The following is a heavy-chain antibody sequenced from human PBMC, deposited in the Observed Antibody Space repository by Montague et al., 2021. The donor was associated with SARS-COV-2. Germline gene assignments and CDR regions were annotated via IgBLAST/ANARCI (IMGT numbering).Heavy chain of an antibody. D-gene: IGHD6-13*01. V-gene: IGHV4-39*07. CDR1: GGSISSSSYY. CDR3: TRVGRQQLVRLSGMDV. Sequence: SETLSLTCTVSGGSISSSSYYWGWIRQPPGKGLEWIGSIYYSGSTYYNPPLKSRVTKSVDTSKNQSSMMLSSVAAADTAVYYCTRVGRQQLVRLSGMDVWGQGTTVTVSS. J-gene: IGHJ6*02. CDR2: IYYSGST.